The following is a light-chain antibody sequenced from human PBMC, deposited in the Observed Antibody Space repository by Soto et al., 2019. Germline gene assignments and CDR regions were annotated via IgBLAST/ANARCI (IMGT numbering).Light chain of an antibody. CDR1: SSDVGSYNL. CDR2: EGS. V-gene: IGLV2-23*01. Sequence: QYVVTQPACVSGSPGQAITISCTGTSSDVGSYNLVSWYQQHPGKAPKLMIYEGSKRPSGVSNRFSGSKSGNTASLTISGLQAEDEADYYCCSYAGSSTSVVFGGGTKVTVL. CDR3: CSYAGSSTSVV. J-gene: IGLJ2*01.